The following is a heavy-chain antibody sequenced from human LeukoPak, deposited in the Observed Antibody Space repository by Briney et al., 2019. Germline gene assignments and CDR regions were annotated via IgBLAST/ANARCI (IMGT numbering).Heavy chain of an antibody. CDR2: ISGSGGST. Sequence: PGGSLRLSCAASGFTFSSYAMSWVRRAPGKGLEWVSAISGSGGSTYYADSVKGRFTISRDNSKNTLYLQMNSLRAEDTAVYYCAKDKRGYFDWFAPIDYWGQGTLVTVSS. CDR1: GFTFSSYA. V-gene: IGHV3-23*01. J-gene: IGHJ4*02. D-gene: IGHD3-9*01. CDR3: AKDKRGYFDWFAPIDY.